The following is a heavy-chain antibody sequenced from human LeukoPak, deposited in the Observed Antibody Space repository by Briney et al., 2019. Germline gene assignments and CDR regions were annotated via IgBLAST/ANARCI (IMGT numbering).Heavy chain of an antibody. CDR3: ARASYGMDV. J-gene: IGHJ6*02. Sequence: SETLSLTCAVSGGSISSGGYSWSWIRQPPGKGLEWIGYIYHSGSTYYNPSLKSRVTISVDRSKNQFSLKLSSVTAADTAAYYCARASYGMDVWGQGTTVTVSS. V-gene: IGHV4-30-2*01. CDR2: IYHSGST. CDR1: GGSISSGGYS.